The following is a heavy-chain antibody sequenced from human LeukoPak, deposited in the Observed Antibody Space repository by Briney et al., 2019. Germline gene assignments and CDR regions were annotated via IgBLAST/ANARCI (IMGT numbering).Heavy chain of an antibody. D-gene: IGHD5-18*01. J-gene: IGHJ4*02. CDR2: IKSKTDGGTT. CDR1: GFTFSNAW. Sequence: PGGSLRLSCAASGFTFSNAWMSWVRQAPGKGPEWVGRIKSKTDGGTTDYAAPVKGRFTISRDDSKNTLYLQMNSLKTEDTAVYYCTTDATWIQLWLPYDYWGQGTLVTASS. CDR3: TTDATWIQLWLPYDY. V-gene: IGHV3-15*01.